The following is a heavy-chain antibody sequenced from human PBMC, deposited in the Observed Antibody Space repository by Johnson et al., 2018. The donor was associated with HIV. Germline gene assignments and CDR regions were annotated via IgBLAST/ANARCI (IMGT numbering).Heavy chain of an antibody. V-gene: IGHV3-48*04. CDR3: AKSGYSGGYDRMGAFDI. J-gene: IGHJ3*02. D-gene: IGHD1-26*01. Sequence: VQLVESGGGVVQPGRSLRLSCAASGFTFSSYAMHWVRQAPGKGLEWVSYISSSGSTIYYADSVKGRFTISRDNAKNSLYLQMNSLRAEDTAVYYCAKSGYSGGYDRMGAFDIWGQGTMVTVSS. CDR1: GFTFSSYA. CDR2: ISSSGSTI.